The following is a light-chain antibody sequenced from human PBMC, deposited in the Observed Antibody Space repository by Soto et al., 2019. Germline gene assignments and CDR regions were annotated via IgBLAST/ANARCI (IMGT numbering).Light chain of an antibody. V-gene: IGKV3-20*01. CDR3: QTYDSWPL. CDR1: QSVSSTY. Sequence: EIVFTQSPGTLSLSPSKRATLSCRASQSVSSTYLIWYQQKPGQAPRLLIYGASTRATGIPARFSGSGSGTEFTLTISGLQSEDFAVYYCQTYDSWPLFGQGTRLEIK. CDR2: GAS. J-gene: IGKJ5*01.